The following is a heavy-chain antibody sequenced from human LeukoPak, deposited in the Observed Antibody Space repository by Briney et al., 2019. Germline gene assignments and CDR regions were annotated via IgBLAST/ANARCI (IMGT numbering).Heavy chain of an antibody. CDR1: GGSISNYY. CDR3: ATGGLRYCSTTSCLGY. D-gene: IGHD2-2*01. CDR2: IYYSGST. J-gene: IGHJ4*02. V-gene: IGHV4-59*01. Sequence: PSETLYLTCTVSGGSISNYYWSWIRQPPGKGLEWIGYIYYSGSTSYNPSLRSRVTMSVDTSKKFFSLHMTSVTAADTAVYYCATGGLRYCSTTSCLGYWGQGTLVTVAS.